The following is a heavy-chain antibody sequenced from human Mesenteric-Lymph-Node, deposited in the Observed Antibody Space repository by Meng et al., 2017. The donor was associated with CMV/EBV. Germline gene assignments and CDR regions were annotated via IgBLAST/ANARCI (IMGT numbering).Heavy chain of an antibody. CDR3: AREWGYCSSTSCYYYYGMDV. D-gene: IGHD2-2*01. V-gene: IGHV3-30-3*01. CDR2: ISYDGSNK. Sequence: GESLKISCAASGFTFSSYAMHWVRQAPGKGLEWVAVISYDGSNKYYADSVKGRFTISRDNSKNTLYLQMNSLRAEDTAVYYCAREWGYCSSTSCYYYYGMDVWGQGTTVTVSS. CDR1: GFTFSSYA. J-gene: IGHJ6*02.